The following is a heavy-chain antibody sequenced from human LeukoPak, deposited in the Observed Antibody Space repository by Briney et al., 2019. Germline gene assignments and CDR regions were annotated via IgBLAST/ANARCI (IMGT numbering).Heavy chain of an antibody. CDR2: ISSSSSYI. J-gene: IGHJ4*02. V-gene: IGHV3-21*01. CDR1: NFNFITYA. Sequence: GGSLRLSCAASNFNFITYAMSWVRQAPGKGLEWVSSISSSSSYIYYADSVKGRFTISRDNAKNSLYLQMNSLRAEDTAVYYCARDGGYGIVPDYWGQGTLVTVSS. D-gene: IGHD3-22*01. CDR3: ARDGGYGIVPDY.